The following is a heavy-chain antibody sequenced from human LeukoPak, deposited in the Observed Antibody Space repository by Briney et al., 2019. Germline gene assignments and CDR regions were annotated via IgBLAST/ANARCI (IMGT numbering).Heavy chain of an antibody. CDR1: GDSIRRSY. CDR2: ISNTGST. CDR3: ARGSLVFFGASRRWYFDL. J-gene: IGHJ2*01. D-gene: IGHD3-10*01. V-gene: IGHV4-59*01. Sequence: EPMSLTCTVSGDSIRRSYWSWIRQPPEKSLEWIGNISNTGSTTYTPSPTSRLTISAETSKTHFSLKLISVTAADTAVYHCARGSLVFFGASRRWYFDLWGRGTLVTVSS.